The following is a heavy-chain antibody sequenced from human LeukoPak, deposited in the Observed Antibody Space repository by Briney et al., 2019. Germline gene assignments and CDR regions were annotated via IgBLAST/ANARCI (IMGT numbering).Heavy chain of an antibody. J-gene: IGHJ2*01. CDR1: GYTFTNNYG. CDR2: ISPYSGNT. CDR3: ARVIVETTVTTGWYFDL. Sequence: ASVKVSCKASGYTFTNNYGITWVRQAPGQGLEWMGWISPYSGNTNYAQKLQGRVTMTTGTSTSTAYMEPRSLRSDDTAVYYCARVIVETTVTTGWYFDLWGRGTLVTVSS. V-gene: IGHV1-18*01. D-gene: IGHD4-17*01.